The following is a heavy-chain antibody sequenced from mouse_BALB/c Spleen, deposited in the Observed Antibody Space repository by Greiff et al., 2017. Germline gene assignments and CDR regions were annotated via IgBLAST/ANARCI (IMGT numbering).Heavy chain of an antibody. V-gene: IGHV5-6-3*01. Sequence: EVKLQESGGGLVQPGGSLKLSCAASGFTFSSYGMSWVRQTPDKRLELVATINSNGGSTYYPDSVKGRFTISRDNAKNTLYLQMSSLKSEDTAMYYCARETTGYAMDYWGQGTSVTVSS. J-gene: IGHJ4*01. CDR3: ARETTGYAMDY. CDR1: GFTFSSYG. CDR2: INSNGGST. D-gene: IGHD1-1*01.